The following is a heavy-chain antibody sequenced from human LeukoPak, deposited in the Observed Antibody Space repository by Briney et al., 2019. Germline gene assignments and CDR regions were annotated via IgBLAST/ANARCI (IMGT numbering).Heavy chain of an antibody. CDR3: AKGGGDGYNFKSWYFDY. V-gene: IGHV3-9*01. J-gene: IGHJ4*02. CDR2: ISWNSGSI. Sequence: GRSLRLSCAASGITFDDYAMHWVRQAPGKGLEWVSGISWNSGSIGYADSVKGRFTISRDNAKNSLYLQMNSLRAEDTALYYCAKGGGDGYNFKSWYFDYWGQGTLVTVSS. D-gene: IGHD5-24*01. CDR1: GITFDDYA.